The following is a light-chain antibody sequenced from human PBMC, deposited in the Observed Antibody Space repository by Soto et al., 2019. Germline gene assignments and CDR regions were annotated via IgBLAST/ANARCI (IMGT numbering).Light chain of an antibody. Sequence: QSVLTQPPSVSGAPGQRVTISCTGSRSNIGANYDVHWYQQVPGTAPKVLIYSNRNRPSGVPDRFSGSKAGTSASLAITGLQAEDEAYYYCQSYDSSLSGSEVFGTGTKLTVL. CDR3: QSYDSSLSGSEV. J-gene: IGLJ1*01. CDR2: SNR. V-gene: IGLV1-40*01. CDR1: RSNIGANYD.